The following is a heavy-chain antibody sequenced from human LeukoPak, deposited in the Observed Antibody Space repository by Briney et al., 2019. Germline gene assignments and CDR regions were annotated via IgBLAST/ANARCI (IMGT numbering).Heavy chain of an antibody. D-gene: IGHD5-18*01. V-gene: IGHV1-69*13. CDR1: GGTFSSYA. CDR2: IIPIFGTA. Sequence: SVKVSCKASGGTFSSYAISWVRQAPGQGLEWMVGIIPIFGTANYAQKFQGRVTITADESTSTAYMELSSLRSEDTAVYYCARGYSYGSPFDPWGQGTLVTVSS. CDR3: ARGYSYGSPFDP. J-gene: IGHJ5*02.